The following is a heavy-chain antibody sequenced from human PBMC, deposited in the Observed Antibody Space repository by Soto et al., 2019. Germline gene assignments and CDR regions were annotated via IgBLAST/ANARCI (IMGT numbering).Heavy chain of an antibody. J-gene: IGHJ6*02. CDR3: ARVSCSGGSCHLTSRYHYYVMDV. CDR1: NGSFSGYY. CDR2: INHSGRI. D-gene: IGHD2-15*01. V-gene: IGHV4-34*01. Sequence: QVQLQQWGAGLLKPSETLSLTCAVFNGSFSGYYWSWIRQAPGKGLEWIGEINHSGRIHYNPSLENRVPMSVDTSKDHFYLNLRSVTAADTGVYYFARVSCSGGSCHLTSRYHYYVMDVWGQGTTVTVSS.